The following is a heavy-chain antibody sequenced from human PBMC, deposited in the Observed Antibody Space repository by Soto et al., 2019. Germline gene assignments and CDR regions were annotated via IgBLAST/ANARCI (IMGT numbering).Heavy chain of an antibody. Sequence: GGSLRLSCAASGFTFSSYAMSWVRQAPWKGLEWVSAISGSGGSTYYADSVKGRFTISRDNSKNTLYLQMNSLRAEDTAVYYCARLAVAGPYHNWFDPWGQGTLVTVSS. V-gene: IGHV3-23*01. CDR2: ISGSGGST. D-gene: IGHD6-19*01. J-gene: IGHJ5*02. CDR1: GFTFSSYA. CDR3: ARLAVAGPYHNWFDP.